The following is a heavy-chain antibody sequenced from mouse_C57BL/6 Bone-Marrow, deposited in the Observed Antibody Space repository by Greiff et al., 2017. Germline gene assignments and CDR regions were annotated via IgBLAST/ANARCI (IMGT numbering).Heavy chain of an antibody. Sequence: EVNLVESGEGLVKPGGSLKLSCAASGFTFSSYAMSWVRQTPEKRLEWVAYISSGGDYTYYADTVKGRFTISRDNARNTLYLQMSRLKSEDTAMYYCTRDSFPWFDYWGRGTLVTVSA. V-gene: IGHV5-9-1*02. CDR2: ISSGGDYT. D-gene: IGHD1-1*01. CDR1: GFTFSSYA. CDR3: TRDSFPWFDY. J-gene: IGHJ3*01.